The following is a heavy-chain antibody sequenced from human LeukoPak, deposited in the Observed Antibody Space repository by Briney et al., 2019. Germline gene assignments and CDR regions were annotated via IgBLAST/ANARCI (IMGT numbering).Heavy chain of an antibody. Sequence: GGSLRLSCAASGFTFSNAWMSWVRQAPGKGLEWVGRIKSKTDGGTTDYAAPVKGRFTISRDDSKNTLYLQMNSLKTEDTAVYYCTTGPHYYGSGSSLNFDYWGQGTLVTASS. CDR1: GFTFSNAW. CDR2: IKSKTDGGTT. D-gene: IGHD3-10*01. CDR3: TTGPHYYGSGSSLNFDY. V-gene: IGHV3-15*01. J-gene: IGHJ4*02.